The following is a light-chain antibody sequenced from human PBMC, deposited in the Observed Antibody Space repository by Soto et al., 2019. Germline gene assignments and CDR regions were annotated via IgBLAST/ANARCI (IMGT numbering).Light chain of an antibody. CDR3: SSYRTRSTLLV. Sequence: QSALTQPASVSASPGQSITISCIGTSSDIGGYSYVSWYQQHPGKAPKLLIRDVNYRPSGISARFSGSKSGNTASLTISGLQTEYEADYYCSSYRTRSTLLVFGGGTQLTVL. CDR2: DVN. CDR1: SSDIGGYSY. V-gene: IGLV2-14*03. J-gene: IGLJ2*01.